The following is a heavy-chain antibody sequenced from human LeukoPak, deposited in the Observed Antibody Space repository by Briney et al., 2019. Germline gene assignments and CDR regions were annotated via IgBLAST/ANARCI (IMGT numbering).Heavy chain of an antibody. CDR2: IKPKADGGTT. D-gene: IGHD6-6*01. CDR3: STGSTVFDS. Sequence: PGGSLRLSCAASGFSFHYAWMTWVRQAPGKGLEWVGRIKPKADGGTTYYAAPVKGRFTISRDDSENTFFVQMNNLKVEDTAVYYCSTGSTVFDSWGQGTLVTVSS. J-gene: IGHJ4*02. V-gene: IGHV3-15*01. CDR1: GFSFHYAW.